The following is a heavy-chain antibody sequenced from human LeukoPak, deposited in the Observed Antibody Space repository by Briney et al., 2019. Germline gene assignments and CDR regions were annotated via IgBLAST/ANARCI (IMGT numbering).Heavy chain of an antibody. CDR1: GYTFTSYY. CDR3: ASSIAAPYYFDY. J-gene: IGHJ4*02. D-gene: IGHD6-6*01. V-gene: IGHV1-46*01. Sequence: ASVKVSCKASGYTFTSYYMHWVRQAPGQGLEWMGIINPSGGSTSYAQKFQGRVTMTRDTSISTAYMELSRLRSDDTAVYNCASSIAAPYYFDYWGQGTLVTVSS. CDR2: INPSGGST.